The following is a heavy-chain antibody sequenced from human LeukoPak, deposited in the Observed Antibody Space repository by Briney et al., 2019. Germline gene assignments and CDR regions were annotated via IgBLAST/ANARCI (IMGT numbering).Heavy chain of an antibody. J-gene: IGHJ4*02. CDR3: ARNRGDPSYFDY. D-gene: IGHD4-17*01. CDR2: ISYDGSNK. V-gene: IGHV3-30*03. CDR1: GFTFSSYG. Sequence: GGSLRLSCAASGFTFSSYGMHWVRQAPGKGLEWVAVISYDGSNKYYADSVKGRFTISRDNSKNTLYLQMNSLRAEDTAVYYCARNRGDPSYFDYWGQGTLVTVSS.